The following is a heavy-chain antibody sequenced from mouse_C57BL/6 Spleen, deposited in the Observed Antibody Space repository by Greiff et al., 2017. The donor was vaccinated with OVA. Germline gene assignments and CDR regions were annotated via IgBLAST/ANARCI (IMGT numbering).Heavy chain of an antibody. Sequence: VHVKQSGPELVKPGASVKISCKASGYSFTGYYMNWVKQSPEKSLEWIGEINPSTGGTTYNQKFKAKATLTVDKSSSTAYMQLKSLTSEDSAVYYCARQLRLPVYAMDYWGQGTSVTVSS. D-gene: IGHD3-2*02. J-gene: IGHJ4*01. CDR3: ARQLRLPVYAMDY. CDR1: GYSFTGYY. CDR2: INPSTGGT. V-gene: IGHV1-42*01.